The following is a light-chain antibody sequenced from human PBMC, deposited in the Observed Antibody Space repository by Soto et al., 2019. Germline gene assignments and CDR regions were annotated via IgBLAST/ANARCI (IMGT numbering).Light chain of an antibody. CDR1: QSVNNNY. J-gene: IGKJ4*01. CDR2: GAS. V-gene: IGKV3-20*01. Sequence: EIVLTQSPGTLSLSPGERATLSCRASQSVNNNYLAWYQQKPGQAPRLLIYGASSRATCIPDRFSGSGSGTDFTLTISRLEPEDFAVYYCQQYGSLVTFGGGTKVEIK. CDR3: QQYGSLVT.